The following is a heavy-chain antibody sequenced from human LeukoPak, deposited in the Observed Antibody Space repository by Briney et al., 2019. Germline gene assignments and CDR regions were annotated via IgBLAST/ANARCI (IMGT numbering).Heavy chain of an antibody. Sequence: PSETLSLTCTVSGGSISSYYWSWIRQPPGKGLEWIGYIYYSGSTNYNPSLKSRVTISVDTSKNQFSLKLSSVTAADTAVYYCARGVIQLWLGGYFDYWGQGTLVTVSS. CDR3: ARGVIQLWLGGYFDY. V-gene: IGHV4-59*12. D-gene: IGHD5-18*01. CDR1: GGSISSYY. CDR2: IYYSGST. J-gene: IGHJ4*02.